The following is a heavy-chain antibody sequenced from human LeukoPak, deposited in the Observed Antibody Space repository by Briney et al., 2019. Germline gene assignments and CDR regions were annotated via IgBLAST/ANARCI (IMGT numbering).Heavy chain of an antibody. V-gene: IGHV1-69*13. Sequence: SVKVSCKASGGTFSSYAISWVRQAPGQGLEWMGGIIPIFGTANYAQKFQGRVTITADESTSTAYMELSSLRSEDTAVYYCGRGSYPAGTADYWGQGTLVTVSS. CDR2: IIPIFGTA. J-gene: IGHJ4*02. D-gene: IGHD6-13*01. CDR1: GGTFSSYA. CDR3: GRGSYPAGTADY.